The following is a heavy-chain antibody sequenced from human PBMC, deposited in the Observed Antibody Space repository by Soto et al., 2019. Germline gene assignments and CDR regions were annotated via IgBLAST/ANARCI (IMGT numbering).Heavy chain of an antibody. CDR1: GYTFTDYN. J-gene: IGHJ6*02. CDR2: INPLSGDT. V-gene: IGHV1-2*02. D-gene: IGHD2-8*01. CDR3: ARGASTDCTNGVCSYYYYYFMDV. Sequence: QVQLVQSGAEVKKPGASVKVSCTASGYTFTDYNLHWVRQSPGQGLEWMGRINPLSGDTHFVQKFQGRVTMTRDTSISTVYMDLSGLRADDTAVYYCARGASTDCTNGVCSYYYYYFMDVWGQGTTVTVSS.